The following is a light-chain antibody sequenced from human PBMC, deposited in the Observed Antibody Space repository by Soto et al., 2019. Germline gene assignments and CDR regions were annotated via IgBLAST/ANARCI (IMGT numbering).Light chain of an antibody. CDR3: QQRRNGPPT. Sequence: IVVTQCPGTLSLSPGERATLSCRASQSFXSTYLIWYQQKPGQAPGLLXYGASSRATGVPDRLSGGGSGTDFTLTISRLEPEYFAVYYCQQRRNGPPTFGQGTRLEIK. J-gene: IGKJ5*01. CDR2: GAS. CDR1: QSFXSTY. V-gene: IGKV3D-20*02.